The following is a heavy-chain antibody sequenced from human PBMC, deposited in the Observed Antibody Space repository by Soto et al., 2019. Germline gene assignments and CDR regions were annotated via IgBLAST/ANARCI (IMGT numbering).Heavy chain of an antibody. D-gene: IGHD2-8*01. CDR3: AKEEDLVLMVYGYYFDY. J-gene: IGHJ4*02. V-gene: IGHV3-30*18. CDR2: ISDDGSNK. Sequence: QVQLVESGGGVVQPGRSLRLSCAASGFTFSSYGMHWVRQAPGKGLEWVAVISDDGSNKYYADYVKGRFTISRDNSKNTLYLQMNSVRAEDTAVYYCAKEEDLVLMVYGYYFDYWGQGTLVTVSS. CDR1: GFTFSSYG.